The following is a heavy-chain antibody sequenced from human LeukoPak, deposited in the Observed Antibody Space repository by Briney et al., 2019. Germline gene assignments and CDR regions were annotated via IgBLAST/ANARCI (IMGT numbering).Heavy chain of an antibody. CDR1: GGSTGSDY. CDR3: ASNIPTPTTSPPLGY. D-gene: IGHD1-1*01. CDR2: VYYSGVT. Sequence: PSETLSLTCSVSGGSTGSDYWSWLRQPPGKGLEWLAYVYYSGVTSYNPSLKSRVAISIDTSKNQFSLNLSSVTAADTAVYFCASNIPTPTTSPPLGYWGQGTLVTVSS. J-gene: IGHJ4*02. V-gene: IGHV4-59*08.